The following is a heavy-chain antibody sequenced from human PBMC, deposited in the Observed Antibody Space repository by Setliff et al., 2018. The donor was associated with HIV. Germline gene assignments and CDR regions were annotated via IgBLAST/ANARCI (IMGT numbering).Heavy chain of an antibody. CDR1: GDSISSYY. J-gene: IGHJ4*02. D-gene: IGHD6-13*01. CDR2: VYTSGNT. CDR3: ARESPSSSWFYFDF. Sequence: SETLSLTCTVSGDSISSYYWSWIRQPAGKGLEWIGRVYTSGNTNYNPSLKSRVTVSVDTSKNQFSLKLGSVTAADTAVYYCARESPSSSWFYFDFWGQGTLVTSPQ. V-gene: IGHV4-4*07.